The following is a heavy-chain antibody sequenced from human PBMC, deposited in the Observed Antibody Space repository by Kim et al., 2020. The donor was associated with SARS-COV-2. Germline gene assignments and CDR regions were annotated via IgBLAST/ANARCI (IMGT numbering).Heavy chain of an antibody. CDR2: VRSKDFGGTT. V-gene: IGHV3-49*04. J-gene: IGHJ6*03. CDR3: TRPRGYRDI. CDR1: GFTFGKFA. Sequence: GGSLRLSCTTSGFTFGKFAMSWVRQAPGKGLEWVGFVRSKDFGGTTEYAVSVKCSFVIARAESKRIAHLQMNGLKNADTYDYSCTRPRGYRDIWGNVT. D-gene: IGHD1-26*01.